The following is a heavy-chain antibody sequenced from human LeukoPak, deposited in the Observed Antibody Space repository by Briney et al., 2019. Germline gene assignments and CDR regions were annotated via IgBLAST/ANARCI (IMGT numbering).Heavy chain of an antibody. V-gene: IGHV3-30*18. CDR1: GFTFGSYG. Sequence: GGSLRLSCAASGFTFGSYGMHWVRQAPGKGLEWVAVISYDGSNKYYADSVKGRFTISRDNSKNTLYLQMNSLRAEDTAVYYCAKDSTYYYDSSGYSPTFGYWGQGTLVTVSS. D-gene: IGHD3-22*01. CDR2: ISYDGSNK. CDR3: AKDSTYYYDSSGYSPTFGY. J-gene: IGHJ4*02.